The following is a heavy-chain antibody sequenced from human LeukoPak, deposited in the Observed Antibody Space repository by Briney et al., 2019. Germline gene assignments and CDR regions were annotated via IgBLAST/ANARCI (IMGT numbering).Heavy chain of an antibody. Sequence: GGSLRLSCAASGFTFCSYGMHWVRQAPGKGLEWVAVISYDGSNKYYADSVKGRFTISRDNSKNTLYLQMNSLRAEDTAVYYCARGGRYRAFDYWGQGTLVTVSS. J-gene: IGHJ4*02. CDR1: GFTFCSYG. CDR2: ISYDGSNK. D-gene: IGHD6-19*01. CDR3: ARGGRYRAFDY. V-gene: IGHV3-30*19.